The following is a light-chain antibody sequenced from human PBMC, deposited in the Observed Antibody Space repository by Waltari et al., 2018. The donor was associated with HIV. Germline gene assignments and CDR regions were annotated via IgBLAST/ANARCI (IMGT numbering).Light chain of an antibody. J-gene: IGKJ4*01. CDR1: QSVSTN. CDR2: SAS. CDR3: QQYNDWPPLT. Sequence: DIVMTQSPATLSVSPGERATLSCRASQSVSTNLAWYQQKPGQAPGLLIYSASTRATGISSRFSGSGSGTVFTLTISSLQSEDFAVYYCQQYNDWPPLTFGGGTKVEMK. V-gene: IGKV3-15*01.